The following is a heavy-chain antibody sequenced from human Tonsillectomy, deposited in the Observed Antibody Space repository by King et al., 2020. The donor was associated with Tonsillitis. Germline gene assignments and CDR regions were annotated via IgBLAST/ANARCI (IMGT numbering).Heavy chain of an antibody. CDR1: GFTFSSYP. V-gene: IGHV3-30*04. J-gene: IGHJ4*02. Sequence: QVQLVESGGGVVQPGRFLRLSCAASGFTFSSYPMHWVRQAPGKGLEWVAVISYDGSNKYYADSVKGRFTISRDNSKNTLFLQMSSLRAEDTAVYYCARESLASDDSNSWYEPFDYWGQGTLVSVSS. CDR2: ISYDGSNK. D-gene: IGHD6-13*01. CDR3: ARESLASDDSNSWYEPFDY.